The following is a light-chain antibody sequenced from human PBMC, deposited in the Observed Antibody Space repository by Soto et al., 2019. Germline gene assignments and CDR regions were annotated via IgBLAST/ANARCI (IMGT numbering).Light chain of an antibody. J-gene: IGKJ1*01. CDR2: AAS. CDR3: QQSYSTPRT. Sequence: DIQMTQSPSSLSASVGDRVTITCRASQSISIYLNWFQQKPGKAPKLLIFAASTLQSGVPSRFSGSGSGTDFTLTISSLQPDDFATYYCQQSYSTPRTFGQGTKVEIK. V-gene: IGKV1-39*01. CDR1: QSISIY.